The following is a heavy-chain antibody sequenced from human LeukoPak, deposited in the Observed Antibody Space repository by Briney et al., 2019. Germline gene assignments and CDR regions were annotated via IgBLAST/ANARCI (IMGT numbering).Heavy chain of an antibody. D-gene: IGHD3-10*01. Sequence: ASVKVSCKASGYTFTGYYMHWVRQAPGQGLEWMGIVNPSGGSTSYAQKFQGRVTMTRDTSTSTVYMELSSLRSEDTAVYYCARGAGSGKGYGSFYGMDVWGQGTTVTVSS. CDR2: VNPSGGST. CDR1: GYTFTGYY. J-gene: IGHJ6*02. V-gene: IGHV1-46*01. CDR3: ARGAGSGKGYGSFYGMDV.